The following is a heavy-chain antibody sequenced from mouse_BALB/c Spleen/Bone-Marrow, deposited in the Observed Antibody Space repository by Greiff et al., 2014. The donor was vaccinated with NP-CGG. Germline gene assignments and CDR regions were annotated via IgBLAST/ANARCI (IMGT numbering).Heavy chain of an antibody. Sequence: VHLVESGPGLVQPSQSLSITCTVSGFSLTSYGVHWVRQSPGKGLEWLGVIWSGGSTDYNAAFISRLSISKDNSKSQVFFKMNSLQADDTAIYYCARNKNDYDGTLAYWGQGTLVPVSA. V-gene: IGHV2-4-1*01. CDR1: GFSLTSYG. CDR2: IWSGGST. J-gene: IGHJ3*01. CDR3: ARNKNDYDGTLAY. D-gene: IGHD2-4*01.